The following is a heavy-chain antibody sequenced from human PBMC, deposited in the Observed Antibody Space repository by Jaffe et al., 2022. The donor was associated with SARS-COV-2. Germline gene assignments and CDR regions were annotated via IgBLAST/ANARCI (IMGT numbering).Heavy chain of an antibody. D-gene: IGHD3-10*01. Sequence: EVQLVESGGGLIQPGGSLRLSCAAFGFTVSGNYMSWVRQAPGKGLEWVSVIYSGGDTYYADSVKGRFTISRDNSKNTLYLQMNSLRAEDTAIYYCAKGAGLRGEPYIFDYWGQGTLVTVSS. J-gene: IGHJ4*02. CDR1: GFTVSGNY. V-gene: IGHV3-53*01. CDR3: AKGAGLRGEPYIFDY. CDR2: IYSGGDT.